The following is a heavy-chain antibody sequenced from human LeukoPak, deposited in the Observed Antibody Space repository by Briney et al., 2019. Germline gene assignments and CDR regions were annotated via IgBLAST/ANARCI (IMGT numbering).Heavy chain of an antibody. CDR3: ARGGTYYYDSSGLQH. CDR2: IIPIFGTA. CDR1: GGTFSSYA. Sequence: GASVKVSCKASGGTFSSYAISWVRQAPGQGLEWMGGIIPIFGTANYAQKFQGRVTITTDESTSTAYMELSSLRSEDTAVYYCARGGTYYYDSSGLQHWGQGTLVTVSS. D-gene: IGHD3-22*01. J-gene: IGHJ1*01. V-gene: IGHV1-69*05.